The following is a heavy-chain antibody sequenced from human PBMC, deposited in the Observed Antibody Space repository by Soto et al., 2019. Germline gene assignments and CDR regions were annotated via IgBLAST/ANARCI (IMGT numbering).Heavy chain of an antibody. D-gene: IGHD3-16*01. Sequence: PSETLSLTCTVSGGSISSYYWSWIRQPPGKGLEWIGYIYYSGSTNYNPSPKSRVTISVDTSKNQFSLKLSSVTAADTAVYYCARGWGYYFDYWGQGTLVTVSS. V-gene: IGHV4-59*01. CDR3: ARGWGYYFDY. J-gene: IGHJ4*02. CDR1: GGSISSYY. CDR2: IYYSGST.